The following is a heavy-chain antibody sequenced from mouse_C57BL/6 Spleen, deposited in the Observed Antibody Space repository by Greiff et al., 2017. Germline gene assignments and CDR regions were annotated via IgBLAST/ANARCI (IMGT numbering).Heavy chain of an antibody. CDR1: GFTFSSYA. Sequence: VQGVESGGGLVKPGGSLKLSCAASGFTFSSYAMSWVRQTPEKRLEWVATISDGGSYTYYPDNVKGRFTISRDNAKNNLYLQMSHLKSEDTAMYYCAREAYDYDEGTWFAYWGQGTLVTVSA. V-gene: IGHV5-4*01. D-gene: IGHD2-4*01. CDR2: ISDGGSYT. J-gene: IGHJ3*01. CDR3: AREAYDYDEGTWFAY.